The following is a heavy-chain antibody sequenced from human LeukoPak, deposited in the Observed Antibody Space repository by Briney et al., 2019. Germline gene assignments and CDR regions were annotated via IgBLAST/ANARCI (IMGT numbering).Heavy chain of an antibody. Sequence: GASVKVSYKASGYTFTRYVMMWVRQAPGQGVEGMGWMNTNTGNPKYAQGFTGRFVFSLDTSVSTAYLQISSLKAEDTAVYYCARSKRVATLACYYYYMDVWGKGTTVTVSS. J-gene: IGHJ6*03. CDR2: MNTNTGNP. D-gene: IGHD5-12*01. V-gene: IGHV7-4-1*02. CDR3: ARSKRVATLACYYYYMDV. CDR1: GYTFTRYV.